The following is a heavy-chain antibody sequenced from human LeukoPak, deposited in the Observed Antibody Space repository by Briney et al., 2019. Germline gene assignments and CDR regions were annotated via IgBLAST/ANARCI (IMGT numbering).Heavy chain of an antibody. Sequence: SETLSLTCTVSGGPISSYYWSWIRQAPGKGLEWIGYIYYSGSTNYNPSLKSRVTISVDTSKNQFSLKLSSVTAADTAVYYCARSAVGSLIDYWGQGTLVTVSS. J-gene: IGHJ4*02. D-gene: IGHD1-26*01. V-gene: IGHV4-59*01. CDR1: GGPISSYY. CDR3: ARSAVGSLIDY. CDR2: IYYSGST.